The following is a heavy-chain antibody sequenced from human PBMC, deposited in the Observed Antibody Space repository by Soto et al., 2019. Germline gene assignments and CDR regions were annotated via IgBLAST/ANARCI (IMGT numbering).Heavy chain of an antibody. D-gene: IGHD3-10*01. V-gene: IGHV3-23*01. Sequence: PEGSLRLSCAASGFPFSSYAMTWVRQAPGKGLEWVSLISGSGGSTYYADSVKGRFTISRDNSRDTLYLQMNSLRAEDTAVYYCAKGHGSGSYYNFRDYWSQGSRVTVAS. CDR1: GFPFSSYA. J-gene: IGHJ4*02. CDR2: ISGSGGST. CDR3: AKGHGSGSYYNFRDY.